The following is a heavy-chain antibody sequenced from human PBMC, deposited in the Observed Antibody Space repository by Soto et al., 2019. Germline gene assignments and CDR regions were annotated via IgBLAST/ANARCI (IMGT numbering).Heavy chain of an antibody. V-gene: IGHV3-33*01. CDR1: GFTFSSYG. D-gene: IGHD3-10*01. Sequence: QVQLVESGGGVVQPGRSLRLSCAASGFTFSSYGMHWVRQAPGKGLEWVAVIWYDGSNKYYADSVKGRFTISRDNYKNTLYLQMNSLRDEDTAVYYCARDWKVTTGAGSWFDPWGQGTLVTVSS. CDR2: IWYDGSNK. J-gene: IGHJ5*02. CDR3: ARDWKVTTGAGSWFDP.